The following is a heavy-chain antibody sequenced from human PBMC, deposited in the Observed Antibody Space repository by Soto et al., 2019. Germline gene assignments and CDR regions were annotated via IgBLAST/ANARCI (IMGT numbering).Heavy chain of an antibody. V-gene: IGHV3-48*01. CDR3: ASVLGSRRSGSYPSY. D-gene: IGHD3-10*01. Sequence: EVQLVESGGGLVQPGGSLRLSCAASGFSISDCSMNWVRRAPGKGLEWISYISTNNDAIYYADSVKGRFIISRDNAKNSLYLQMNSLRAEYTALYYCASVLGSRRSGSYPSYWGQGTLVTVSS. CDR2: ISTNNDAI. CDR1: GFSISDCS. J-gene: IGHJ4*02.